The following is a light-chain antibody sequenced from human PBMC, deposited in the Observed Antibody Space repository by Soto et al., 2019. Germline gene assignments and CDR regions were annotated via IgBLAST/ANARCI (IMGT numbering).Light chain of an antibody. CDR2: DAS. V-gene: IGKV3-11*01. CDR3: QGRSNFS. J-gene: IGKJ4*01. CDR1: QSVSSY. Sequence: EIVLTQSPATLSLSPGERATLSCRASQSVSSYLAWHQQKPGQAPRLLIYDASNRATCIPARYSGSASATVFTLTICCLAREDFGVSSCQGRSNFSFGGGTKVEIK.